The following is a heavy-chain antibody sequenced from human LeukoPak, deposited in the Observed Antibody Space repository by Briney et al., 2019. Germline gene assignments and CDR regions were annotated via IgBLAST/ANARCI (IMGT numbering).Heavy chain of an antibody. CDR2: INSSTSYI. Sequence: TGGSLRLSCAASGFTFSGYSMNWVRQAPGKGLEWVSSINSSTSYIFYADSMKGRFTISRDNAKNSLYLQMNSLRAEDTAVYYCARVWGVGATLGVFDIWGQGTMVTVSS. CDR3: ARVWGVGATLGVFDI. CDR1: GFTFSGYS. V-gene: IGHV3-21*01. D-gene: IGHD1-26*01. J-gene: IGHJ3*02.